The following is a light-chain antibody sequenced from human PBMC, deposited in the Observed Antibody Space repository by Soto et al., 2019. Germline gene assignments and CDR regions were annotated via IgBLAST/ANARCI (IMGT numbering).Light chain of an antibody. CDR2: AAS. V-gene: IGKV1-27*01. Sequence: DIQMTQSPSTLSSSVGDRVTITCRASQGILGYVAWFQQKPGQAPRLLIYAASTLHSGVPSGFSGSGSGTDLTPTMSSQQPEDVAINYSKKENTAPQTFGQGTKVEIK. J-gene: IGKJ1*01. CDR3: KKENTAPQT. CDR1: QGILGY.